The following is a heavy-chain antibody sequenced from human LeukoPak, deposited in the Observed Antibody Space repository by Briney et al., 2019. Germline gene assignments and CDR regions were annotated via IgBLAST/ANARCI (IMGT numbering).Heavy chain of an antibody. CDR3: AQGDDSSGYYYVTHSLDY. D-gene: IGHD3-22*01. CDR1: GFTFNSYA. CDR2: ISGRGGST. V-gene: IGHV3-23*01. Sequence: GGSLRLSCSASGFTFNSYAMSLGRQAPRKGLDLVSAISGRGGSTYYADSVKGRFTISRDNAKNTLYLQMHSLRDEDTAVYYCAQGDDSSGYYYVTHSLDYWGQGTLVSVLS. J-gene: IGHJ4*02.